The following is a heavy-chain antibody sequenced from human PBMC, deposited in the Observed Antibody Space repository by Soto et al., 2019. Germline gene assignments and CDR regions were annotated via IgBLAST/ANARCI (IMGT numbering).Heavy chain of an antibody. CDR2: ISSSSTI. CDR3: STDSYINMIVVRLDY. D-gene: IGHD3-22*01. CDR1: GFTFSSYS. V-gene: IGHV3-48*01. J-gene: IGHJ4*01. Sequence: GGSLRLSCAASGFTFSSYSMNWVRQAPGKGLEWVSYISSSSTIYYADSVKGRFTISRDNAKNSLYLQMNSLRAEDTAVYFCSTDSYINMIVVRLDYWGHGTLVTVSS.